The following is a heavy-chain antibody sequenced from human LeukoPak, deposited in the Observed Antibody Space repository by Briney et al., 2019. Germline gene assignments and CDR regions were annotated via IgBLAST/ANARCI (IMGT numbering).Heavy chain of an antibody. V-gene: IGHV1-2*04. J-gene: IGHJ3*02. CDR2: INPNSGGT. Sequence: ASVKVSYTASGYTFTGYYMYWVRQAPGQGLEWMGWINPNSGGTNYAQKFQGWVTMTRDTSISTAYMELSRLRSDDTAVYYCARGATATDDAFDIWGQGTMVTVSS. CDR1: GYTFTGYY. CDR3: ARGATATDDAFDI. D-gene: IGHD1-26*01.